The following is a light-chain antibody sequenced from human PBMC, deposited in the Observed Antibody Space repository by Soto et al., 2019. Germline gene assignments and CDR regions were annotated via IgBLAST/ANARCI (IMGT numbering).Light chain of an antibody. CDR1: QSVSSN. V-gene: IGKV3-15*01. J-gene: IGKJ2*01. CDR2: GAS. Sequence: EIVMTQSPATLSVSPGERATLSCRASQSVSSNLAWYQQKPGQAPRLLIYGASTRATGVPARFSGSGSGTEFTLTISSLQSEAFAVYYCQQYNSWPPYTFGQGTKLESK. CDR3: QQYNSWPPYT.